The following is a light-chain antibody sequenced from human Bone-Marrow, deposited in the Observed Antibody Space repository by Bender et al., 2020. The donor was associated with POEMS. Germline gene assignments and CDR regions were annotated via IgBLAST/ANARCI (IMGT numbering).Light chain of an antibody. CDR3: CSFAGSLVV. V-gene: IGLV2-11*01. CDR2: EVT. Sequence: QSALTQPRSVSGSPGQSVTISCTGTSSDVGSYNLVSWYLHHPGKAPKLMIYEVTKRPPGVPDRFSGSTSDNTASLTISGLQAEDEADYYCCSFAGSLVVFGGGTKLTVL. J-gene: IGLJ2*01. CDR1: SSDVGSYNL.